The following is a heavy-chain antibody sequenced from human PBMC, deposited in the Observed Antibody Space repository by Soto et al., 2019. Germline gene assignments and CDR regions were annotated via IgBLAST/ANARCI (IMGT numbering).Heavy chain of an antibody. CDR3: ARDQSGSYWPTDAFDI. D-gene: IGHD1-26*01. CDR1: GYTFTSYA. Sequence: ASVKVSCKASGYTFTSYAMHWVRQAPGQRLEWMGWINAGNGNTKYSQKFQGRVTITRDTSASTVYMELSSLRSEDTAVYYCARDQSGSYWPTDAFDIWGQGTMVTVSS. J-gene: IGHJ3*02. V-gene: IGHV1-3*01. CDR2: INAGNGNT.